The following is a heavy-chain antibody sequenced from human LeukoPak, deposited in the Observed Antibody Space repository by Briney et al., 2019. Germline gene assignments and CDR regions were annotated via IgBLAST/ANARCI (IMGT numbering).Heavy chain of an antibody. Sequence: GGSLRLSCATSGFAVSSKYMSWVRQAPGKGLEWVSVIYNDGSTYYADSVKGRFTISRDNSKNTLFLQMNSLRAEDTAVYYCARVIVGAAYDAFDIWGQGTMVTVSS. CDR3: ARVIVGAAYDAFDI. V-gene: IGHV3-53*01. CDR2: IYNDGST. J-gene: IGHJ3*02. D-gene: IGHD1-26*01. CDR1: GFAVSSKY.